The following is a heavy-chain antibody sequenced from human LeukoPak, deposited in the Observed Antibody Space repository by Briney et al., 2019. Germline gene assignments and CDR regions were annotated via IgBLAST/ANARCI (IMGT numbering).Heavy chain of an antibody. V-gene: IGHV3-23*01. CDR1: GYTFSSYE. D-gene: IGHD2-21*01. CDR2: TRSSDDGT. CDR3: ARAPVTPCGRAFCYPFDL. Sequence: GGSLKLSCTASGYTFSSYEMNWVRQAPGKGLEWVSATRSSDDGTYHADSVRGRFTIYRDNFRNTLYLQMNRLRVEDAALYYCARAPVTPCGRAFCYPFDLWGQGVLVTVSS. J-gene: IGHJ4*02.